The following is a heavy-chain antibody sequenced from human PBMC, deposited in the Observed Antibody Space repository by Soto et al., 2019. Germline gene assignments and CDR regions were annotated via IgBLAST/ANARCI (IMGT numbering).Heavy chain of an antibody. Sequence: EASVKVSCKASGYTFTSYGISWVRQAPGQGLEWMGWISAYNGNTNYAQKLQGRVTMTTDTSTSTAYMELRSLRSDDTAVYYCARDRGYDFGSGYFEGRFWGIDGWAQGTTVTLSS. CDR2: ISAYNGNT. J-gene: IGHJ6*02. D-gene: IGHD3-3*01. CDR1: GYTFTSYG. V-gene: IGHV1-18*01. CDR3: ARDRGYDFGSGYFEGRFWGIDG.